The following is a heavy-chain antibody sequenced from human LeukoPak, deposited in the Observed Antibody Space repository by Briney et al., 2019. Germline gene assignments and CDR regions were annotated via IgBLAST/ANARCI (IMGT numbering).Heavy chain of an antibody. CDR1: GGSISSYY. CDR2: INHSGST. D-gene: IGHD6-13*01. Sequence: NRSETLSLTCAVSGGSISSYYWSWIRQPPGKGLEWIGEINHSGSTNYNPSLKSRVTISVDTSKNQFSLKLSSVTAADTAVYYCARGLRWSSSLRFDPWGQGTLVTVSS. V-gene: IGHV4-34*01. J-gene: IGHJ5*02. CDR3: ARGLRWSSSLRFDP.